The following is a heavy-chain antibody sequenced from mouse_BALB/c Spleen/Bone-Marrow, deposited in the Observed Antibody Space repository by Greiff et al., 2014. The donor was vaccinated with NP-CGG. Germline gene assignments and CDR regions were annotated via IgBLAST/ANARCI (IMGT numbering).Heavy chain of an antibody. J-gene: IGHJ3*01. CDR1: GYTFTDYT. CDR3: ARGRTAY. Sequence: EVQLQQSGPELVKPGASVKISCKTSGYTFTDYTMHWVKQSHGKGLEWIGNINPNNVGTTYNQKFKGKATLTIDKSSSTAYMELRSLTSEDSAVYYCARGRTAYWGQGTLVTVSA. CDR2: INPNNVGT. V-gene: IGHV1-18*01.